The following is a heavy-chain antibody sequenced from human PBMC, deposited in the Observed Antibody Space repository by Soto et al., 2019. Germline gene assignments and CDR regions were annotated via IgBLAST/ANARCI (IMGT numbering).Heavy chain of an antibody. J-gene: IGHJ4*02. CDR2: IYSGGST. V-gene: IGHV4-30-4*01. CDR3: TRGPSGDKVDY. Sequence: QVQLQESGPGLVKPSQTLSLTCTVSGGSFSTVNYCWSWVRQPPDKGLEWNGHIYSGGSTYNNPSHNSRVTISVDTSKNQSSRKLRSVSAADTAFYYCTRGPSGDKVDYWGQGTLVTVSS. D-gene: IGHD7-27*01. CDR1: GGSFSTVNYC.